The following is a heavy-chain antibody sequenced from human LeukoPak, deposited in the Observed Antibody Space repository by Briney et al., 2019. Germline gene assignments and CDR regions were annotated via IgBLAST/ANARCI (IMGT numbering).Heavy chain of an antibody. J-gene: IGHJ4*02. CDR3: VCGSGGVATITGGCQVYFYY. Sequence: SDTLSRTCAVCGGSFRGYYWIWIRQPPGAGLEWTGKIKHNGSTNYNPFLKIRVTISVDTSKNLLSMNLRSVTASDPAVYYCVCGSGGVATITGGCQVYFYYCGQGALVTVSS. V-gene: IGHV4-34*01. D-gene: IGHD5-12*01. CDR2: IKHNGST. CDR1: GGSFRGYY.